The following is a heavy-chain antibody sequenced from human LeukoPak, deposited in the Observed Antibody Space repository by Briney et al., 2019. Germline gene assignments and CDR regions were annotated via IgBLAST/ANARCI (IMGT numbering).Heavy chain of an antibody. CDR2: ISYDGSNK. D-gene: IGHD6-6*01. J-gene: IGHJ4*02. V-gene: IGHV3-30*18. CDR3: AKEDSRSRYFDY. CDR1: GFTFSSYG. Sequence: GRSLRLSCAASGFTFSSYGIHWVRQAPGKGLEWVAIISYDGSNKYYADSVKGRFTISRDNSKNTLYLQMNSLRAEDTAVYCAKEDSRSRYFDYWGQGTLVTVSS.